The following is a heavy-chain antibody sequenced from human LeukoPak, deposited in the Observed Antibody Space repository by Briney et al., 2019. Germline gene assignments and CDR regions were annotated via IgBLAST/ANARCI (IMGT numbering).Heavy chain of an antibody. CDR3: ALAPGAYYYDSSGYGAFDI. J-gene: IGHJ3*02. CDR2: IYYSGST. D-gene: IGHD3-22*01. CDR1: GGSISSYY. Sequence: SETLSLTCTVSGGSISSYYWSWIRQPPGKGLEWIGYIYYSGSTNYNPSLKSRVTISVDTSKNQFSLKLSSVTAAGTAVYYCALAPGAYYYDSSGYGAFDIWGQGTMVTVSS. V-gene: IGHV4-59*01.